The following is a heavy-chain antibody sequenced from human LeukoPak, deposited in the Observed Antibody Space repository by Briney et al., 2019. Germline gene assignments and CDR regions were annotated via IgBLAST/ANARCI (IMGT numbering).Heavy chain of an antibody. D-gene: IGHD2-2*02. CDR2: ISGYNGNT. V-gene: IGHV1-18*01. J-gene: IGHJ6*02. Sequence: ASVKVSCKASGYTFSSYNINWVRQAPGQGLEWLGWISGYNGNTNYAQKLQGRVTLTTGTSTRTAYMELRSLRSDDTAVYYCARPSFHCSSTSCYTGYGMDVWGQGTTVTVSS. CDR1: GYTFSSYN. CDR3: ARPSFHCSSTSCYTGYGMDV.